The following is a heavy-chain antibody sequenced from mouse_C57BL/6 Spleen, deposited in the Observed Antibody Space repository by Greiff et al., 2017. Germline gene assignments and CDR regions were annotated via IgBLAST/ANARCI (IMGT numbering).Heavy chain of an antibody. CDR1: GFTFSNYW. CDR2: IRLKSDNYAT. CDR3: TGVITTVVAPFAY. D-gene: IGHD1-1*01. Sequence: DVQLVESGGGLVQPGGSMKLSCVASGFTFSNYWMNWVRQSPEKGLEWVAQIRLKSDNYATHYAESVKGRFTISRDDSKSSVYLQMNNLRAEDTGIYYCTGVITTVVAPFAYWGQGTLVTVSA. V-gene: IGHV6-3*01. J-gene: IGHJ3*01.